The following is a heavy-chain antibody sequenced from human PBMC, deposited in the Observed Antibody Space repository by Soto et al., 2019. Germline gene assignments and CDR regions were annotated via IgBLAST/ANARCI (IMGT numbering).Heavy chain of an antibody. D-gene: IGHD5-12*01. V-gene: IGHV1-3*04. Sequence: QVQLVQSGAEVKKPGASVKVSCKASGYTFSSSPLHWVRQAPGQRPEWMGWINTANDDTKYSQTFQDRVTLTRDTAESTAYMEVSSLTPEDTAVYYCARDEGVASGNWGQGTLVTVSS. CDR3: ARDEGVASGN. CDR1: GYTFSSSP. CDR2: INTANDDT. J-gene: IGHJ4*02.